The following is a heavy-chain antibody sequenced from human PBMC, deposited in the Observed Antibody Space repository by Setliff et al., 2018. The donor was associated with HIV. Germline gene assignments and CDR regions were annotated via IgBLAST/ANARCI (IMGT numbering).Heavy chain of an antibody. CDR3: ARSSRTSPSWFDY. CDR2: IYYSGNT. D-gene: IGHD6-6*01. CDR1: GGSINNDIYF. J-gene: IGHJ4*02. Sequence: SETLSLTCSVSGGSINNDIYFWTWIRQHPGKGLEWIGYIYYSGNTYYHPSLKSRFTISVDTSKNQFSLRLTSVTAADTARYVCARSSRTSPSWFDYWGQGIPVTVSS. V-gene: IGHV4-31*03.